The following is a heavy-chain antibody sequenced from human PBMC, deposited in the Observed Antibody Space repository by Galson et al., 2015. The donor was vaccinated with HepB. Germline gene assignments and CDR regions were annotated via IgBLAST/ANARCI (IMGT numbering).Heavy chain of an antibody. CDR3: ARKEPSSSPDIVVDGMDV. Sequence: SLRLSCAASGFTFSSYSMNWVRQAPGKGLEWVSSISSSSSYIYYADSAKGRFTISRDNAKNSLYLQMNSLRAEDTAVYYCARKEPSSSPDIVVDGMDVWGQGTTVTVSS. V-gene: IGHV3-21*01. CDR2: ISSSSSYI. J-gene: IGHJ6*02. CDR1: GFTFSSYS. D-gene: IGHD2-2*01.